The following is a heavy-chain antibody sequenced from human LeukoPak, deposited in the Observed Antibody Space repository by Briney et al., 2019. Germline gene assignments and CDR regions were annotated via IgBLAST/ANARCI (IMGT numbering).Heavy chain of an antibody. D-gene: IGHD2-15*01. V-gene: IGHV3-11*04. CDR1: GFSFSDYY. J-gene: IGHJ6*02. Sequence: PGGSLRLSCAASGFSFSDYYINWIRQAPGKGLEWVAYSSPSGSIAYYADSVKGRLIMSRDNAKSSLYLQMNSLRAEDTAVYYCARDDGPLRVVVVAATPVTGTENYYYGMDVWGQGTTVTVSS. CDR3: ARDDGPLRVVVVAATPVTGTENYYYGMDV. CDR2: SSPSGSIA.